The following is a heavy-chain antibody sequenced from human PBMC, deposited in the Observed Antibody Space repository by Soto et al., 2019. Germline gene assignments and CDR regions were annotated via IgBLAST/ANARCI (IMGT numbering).Heavy chain of an antibody. J-gene: IGHJ5*02. D-gene: IGHD5-18*01. CDR2: INHSGST. V-gene: IGHV4-34*01. CDR1: GGSFSGYY. Sequence: SETLSLTCAVYGGSFSGYYWSWIRQPPGKGLEWIGEINHSGSTNYNPSLMSRVTISVDTSKNQFSLKLSSVTAADTAVYYCARDGYPGYSYGFDPNWFDPWGQGTLVTVSS. CDR3: ARDGYPGYSYGFDPNWFDP.